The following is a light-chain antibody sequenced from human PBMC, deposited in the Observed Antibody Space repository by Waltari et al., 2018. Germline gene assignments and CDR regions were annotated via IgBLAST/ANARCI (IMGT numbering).Light chain of an antibody. CDR2: KAS. CDR1: QSISKW. V-gene: IGKV1-5*03. J-gene: IGKJ4*01. CDR3: QQYNSYSLLS. Sequence: IQMTQSPSPLSASVGDSVLFTCRASQSISKWLALYQQQPGKAPKLLIYKASTLESGVPSRFSGSGSGTEFTLTISSLQPEDFATYYCQQYNSYSLLSFGGGTKVEIK.